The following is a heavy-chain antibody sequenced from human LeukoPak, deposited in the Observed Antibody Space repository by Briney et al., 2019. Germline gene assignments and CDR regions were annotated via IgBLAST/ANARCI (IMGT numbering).Heavy chain of an antibody. D-gene: IGHD6-6*01. CDR1: GYTFTSYD. Sequence: VASVKVSCKASGYTFTSYDIHWVRQATGQGLEWMGWMNPNSGDTGYAQKFQGRVTMTGDTSISTAYMELSSLTSEDKAVYFCAREIPARRFRAFDIWGQGPMVTVSS. CDR2: MNPNSGDT. J-gene: IGHJ3*02. CDR3: AREIPARRFRAFDI. V-gene: IGHV1-8*01.